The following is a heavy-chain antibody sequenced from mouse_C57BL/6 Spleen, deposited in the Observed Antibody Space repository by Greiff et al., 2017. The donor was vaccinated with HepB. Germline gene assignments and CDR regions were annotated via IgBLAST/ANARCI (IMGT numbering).Heavy chain of an antibody. Sequence: VQGVESGPELVKPGASVKISCKASGYAFSSSWMNWVKQRPGKGLEWIGRIYPGDGDTNYNGKFKGKATLTADKSSSTAYMQLSSLTSEDSAVYFCARGLDGYYPWFAYWGQGTLVTVSA. CDR3: ARGLDGYYPWFAY. CDR2: IYPGDGDT. J-gene: IGHJ3*01. V-gene: IGHV1-82*01. CDR1: GYAFSSSW. D-gene: IGHD2-3*01.